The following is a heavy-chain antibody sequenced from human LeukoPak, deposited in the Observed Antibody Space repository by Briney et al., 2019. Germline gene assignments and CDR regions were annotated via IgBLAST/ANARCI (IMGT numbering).Heavy chain of an antibody. D-gene: IGHD1-26*01. CDR1: GGSISSYY. Sequence: SETLSLTCTVSGGSISSYYWSWIRQPAGKGLEWIGRIYTSGSTNYNPSLKSRVTMSVDTSKNQFSLKLSSVTAAGTAVYYCARGRAWELPVGYYFDYWGQGTLVTVSS. CDR2: IYTSGST. V-gene: IGHV4-4*07. CDR3: ARGRAWELPVGYYFDY. J-gene: IGHJ4*02.